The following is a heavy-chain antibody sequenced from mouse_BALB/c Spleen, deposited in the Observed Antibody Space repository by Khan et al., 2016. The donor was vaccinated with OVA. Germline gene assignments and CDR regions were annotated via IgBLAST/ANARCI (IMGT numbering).Heavy chain of an antibody. Sequence: QVQLQQSGAELARPGTSVKLSCKASGYTFTDYNINWVKQRTGQGLEWIGEIYPGSGNTYYSEKFKGKATRTADKSSSTAYMKLSSLTSEDSSVYFRAREWGAWFPYWGQGTLVTVSA. CDR2: IYPGSGNT. CDR1: GYTFTDYN. V-gene: IGHV1-77*01. CDR3: AREWGAWFPY. J-gene: IGHJ3*01.